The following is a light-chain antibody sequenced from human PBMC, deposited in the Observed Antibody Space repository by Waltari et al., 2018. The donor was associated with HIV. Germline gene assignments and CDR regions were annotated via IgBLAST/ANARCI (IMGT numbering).Light chain of an antibody. J-gene: IGKJ1*01. CDR3: HQYGTSVWS. V-gene: IGKV3-20*01. Sequence: EIVLTQSPAFLSVSPGDRATLACRASQTISDNLLAWYQQKPGQAPRLLIYAASRRASDVPGRFRGSHSATDFILTIDRLEPEDSAVYFCHQYGTSVWSFGQGTKVEIK. CDR1: QTISDNL. CDR2: AAS.